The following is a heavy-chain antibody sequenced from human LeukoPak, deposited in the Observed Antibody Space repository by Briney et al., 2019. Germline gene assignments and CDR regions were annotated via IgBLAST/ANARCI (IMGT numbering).Heavy chain of an antibody. CDR2: IYYSGST. CDR1: GGSISSGGYY. J-gene: IGHJ4*02. Sequence: PSETLSLTCTVSGGSISSGGYYWSWIRQHPGKGLEWIGYIYYSGSTYYNPSLKSRVTISVDTSKNQFSLKLSSVTAADTAVYYCARGFCGGDCYSYFTPTTFDYWGQGTLVTVSS. D-gene: IGHD2-21*02. CDR3: ARGFCGGDCYSYFTPTTFDY. V-gene: IGHV4-31*03.